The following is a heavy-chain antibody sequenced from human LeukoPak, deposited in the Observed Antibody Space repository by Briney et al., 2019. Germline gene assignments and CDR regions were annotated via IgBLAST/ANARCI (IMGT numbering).Heavy chain of an antibody. CDR3: ARDDGAAARRDY. Sequence: ASVKVSCKASGGTFSSYAISWVRQAPGQGLEWVGRIIPILGIANYAQKFQGRVTITADKSTSTAYMELSSLRSEDTAVYYCARDDGAAARRDYWGQGTLVAVSS. D-gene: IGHD6-13*01. CDR2: IIPILGIA. CDR1: GGTFSSYA. J-gene: IGHJ4*02. V-gene: IGHV1-69*04.